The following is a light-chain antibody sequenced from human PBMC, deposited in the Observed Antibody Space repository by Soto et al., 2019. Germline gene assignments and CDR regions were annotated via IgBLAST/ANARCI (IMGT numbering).Light chain of an antibody. J-gene: IGKJ4*01. CDR2: KAS. CDR1: QSISTW. CDR3: QQYNTYPLT. Sequence: DIQMTQSPSTLSASVGARVTITCRASQSISTWLAWYQQKPGKAPKLLIYKASSLESGVPSRFSGRGSGTEFTLTISSLQPDDFATYYCQQYNTYPLTFGGGTTVEIK. V-gene: IGKV1-5*03.